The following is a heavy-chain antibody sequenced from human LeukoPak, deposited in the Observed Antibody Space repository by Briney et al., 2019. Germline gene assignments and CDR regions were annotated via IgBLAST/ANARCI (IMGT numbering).Heavy chain of an antibody. J-gene: IGHJ6*02. CDR1: GYTFSGHY. D-gene: IGHD6-19*01. Sequence: ASVKVSCKASGYTFSGHYMHWVRQAPGQGLEWVGRINPNTGGTNYAQRFQGRVTLTRDTSITTAYMELSSLRSDDTAIYYCACLYQWQVSYYSHGMDVWGQGTTVTVSS. CDR2: INPNTGGT. CDR3: ACLYQWQVSYYSHGMDV. V-gene: IGHV1-2*06.